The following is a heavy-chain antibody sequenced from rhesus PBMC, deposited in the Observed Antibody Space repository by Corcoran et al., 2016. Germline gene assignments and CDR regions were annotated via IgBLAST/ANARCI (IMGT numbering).Heavy chain of an antibody. V-gene: IGHV5-2*01. CDR1: GYSFTNYW. CDR3: ARGWGTVTVFDF. CDR2: IDPSDSAT. D-gene: IGHD4-23*01. Sequence: EVQLVQSGAEVKRPGESLKISCKTSGYSFTNYWISWVRQMPGKGLEWMGAIDPSDSATRYPPAFQGQVTISADNSISTSYLQWSSLKASDNATYYCARGWGTVTVFDFWGQGLRVTVSS. J-gene: IGHJ3*01.